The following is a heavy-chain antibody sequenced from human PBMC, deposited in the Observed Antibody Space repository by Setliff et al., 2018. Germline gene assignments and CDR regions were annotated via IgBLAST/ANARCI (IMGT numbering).Heavy chain of an antibody. CDR1: GYTFTNYW. Sequence: GESLKISCKGSGYTFTNYWIAWVRQMPGKGLEWMGIIYPGDSDTRYSTSFEGQVTISGDKSTSTAYLQWSSLKASDTAMYYCASNYVYFDNWGQGTQVTVSS. CDR2: IYPGDSDT. CDR3: ASNYVYFDN. V-gene: IGHV5-51*01. J-gene: IGHJ4*02. D-gene: IGHD4-4*01.